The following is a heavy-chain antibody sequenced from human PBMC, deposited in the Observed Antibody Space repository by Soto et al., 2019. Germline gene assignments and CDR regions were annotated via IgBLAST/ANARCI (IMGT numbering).Heavy chain of an antibody. CDR2: MNPNSGNT. D-gene: IGHD2-15*01. CDR3: ARKASLRAVLCSGGSCWFDP. J-gene: IGHJ5*02. Sequence: ASVKVSCKASGYTFTSYDINWVRQATGQGLEWMGWMNPNSGNTGYAQKFQGRVTMTRNTSISTAYMELSSLRSEDTAVYYCARKASLRAVLCSGGSCWFDPWGQGTLVTVSS. V-gene: IGHV1-8*01. CDR1: GYTFTSYD.